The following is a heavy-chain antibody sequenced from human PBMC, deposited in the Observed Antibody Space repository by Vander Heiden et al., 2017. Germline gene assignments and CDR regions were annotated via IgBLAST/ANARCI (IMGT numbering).Heavy chain of an antibody. D-gene: IGHD6-13*01. CDR3: ARDLSIAAAGYYYYGMDV. Sequence: EVQLVESGGGLVQPGGSLRLTCAASGFTFSSYWVSWVRQAPGKGLEWVANIKQDGSEKYYVDSVKGRFTISRDNAKNSLYLQMNSLRAEDTAVYYCARDLSIAAAGYYYYGMDVWGQGTTVTVSS. J-gene: IGHJ6*02. V-gene: IGHV3-7*01. CDR1: GFTFSSYW. CDR2: IKQDGSEK.